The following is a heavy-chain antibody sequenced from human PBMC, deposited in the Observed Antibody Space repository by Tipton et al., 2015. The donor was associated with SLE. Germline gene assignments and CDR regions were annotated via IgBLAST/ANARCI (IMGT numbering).Heavy chain of an antibody. J-gene: IGHJ4*02. CDR2: VYTSGYT. CDR3: ARQGFGVVAPFEY. Sequence: LRLSCTVSGGSVSSGNHYWNWIRQPAGKGLEWIGRVYTSGYTNYNPSLKSRVAMSVDTSKNQFSLTLTSVTAADTAVYYCARQGFGVVAPFEYWGQGNLVTVSS. D-gene: IGHD3-3*01. V-gene: IGHV4-61*02. CDR1: GGSVSSGNHY.